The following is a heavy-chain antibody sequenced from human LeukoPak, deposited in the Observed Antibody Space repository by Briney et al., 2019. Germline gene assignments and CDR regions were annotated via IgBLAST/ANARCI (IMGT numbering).Heavy chain of an antibody. CDR3: ARVQYYDRFGYYYHYMDV. V-gene: IGHV4-59*01. CDR1: GGSITSYY. D-gene: IGHD3-22*01. Sequence: SETLSLTCNVSGGSITSYYWSWIRQPPGKGLEWIGYIYYSGSTNYNPSLKSRVTLSLDTSKNQFSLNLSSVTAADTAVYYCARVQYYDRFGYYYHYMDVWGKETTVTISS. J-gene: IGHJ6*03. CDR2: IYYSGST.